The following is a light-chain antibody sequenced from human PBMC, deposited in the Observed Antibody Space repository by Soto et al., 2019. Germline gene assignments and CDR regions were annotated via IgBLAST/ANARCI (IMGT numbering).Light chain of an antibody. CDR3: QHYGNSLWT. V-gene: IGKV3-20*01. J-gene: IGKJ1*01. Sequence: EIVLTQSPGTLSLSLGEISTLSCRSSQSVRSTYLAWYQQKPGQAPRLLIYDASSRATDIPDRFSGSGSGTDFTLTISSLEPEDFAVYYCQHYGNSLWTFGQGTKVDI. CDR2: DAS. CDR1: QSVRSTY.